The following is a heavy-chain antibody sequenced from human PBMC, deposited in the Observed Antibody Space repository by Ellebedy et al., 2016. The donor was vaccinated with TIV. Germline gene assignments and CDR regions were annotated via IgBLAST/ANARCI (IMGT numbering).Heavy chain of an antibody. J-gene: IGHJ6*02. Sequence: GGSLRLSCAASGFTFSSYWMSWVRQAPGKGLEWVSYISSSSSTIYYADSVKGRFTISRDNAENSLYLQMNSLRDEDTAVYYCARDGAYYYGMDVWGQGTTVTVSS. CDR3: ARDGAYYYGMDV. CDR2: ISSSSSTI. CDR1: GFTFSSYW. V-gene: IGHV3-48*02.